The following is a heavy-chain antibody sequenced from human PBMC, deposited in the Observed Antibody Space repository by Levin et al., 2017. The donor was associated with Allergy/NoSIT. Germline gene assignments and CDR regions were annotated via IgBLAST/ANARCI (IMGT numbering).Heavy chain of an antibody. D-gene: IGHD3-10*01. V-gene: IGHV5-51*01. Sequence: PGGSLRLSCADSRFRFTTTWIAWVRQVPGRGLEWMGIIYPSDSDTRYSPSFEGRVTFSADNSIHTAYLQWNSLEAWDSAAYYCAGLSWVGSSCYGESWGQGTPVTVSS. CDR3: AGLSWVGSSCYGES. J-gene: IGHJ4*02. CDR2: IYPSDSDT. CDR1: RFRFTTTW.